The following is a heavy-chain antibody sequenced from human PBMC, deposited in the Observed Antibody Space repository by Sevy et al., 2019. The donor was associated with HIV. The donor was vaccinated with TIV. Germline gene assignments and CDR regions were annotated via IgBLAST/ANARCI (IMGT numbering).Heavy chain of an antibody. CDR2: IYSGGST. V-gene: IGHV3-53*01. J-gene: IGHJ5*02. D-gene: IGHD2-2*01. Sequence: GGSLRLSCAASGFTVSSNYMSWVRQAPGKGLEWVSVIYSGGSTYDADSVKGRFTISRDNSKNTLYLQMNSLRAEDTAVYYCARVPAALGAFDPWGQGTLVTVSS. CDR3: ARVPAALGAFDP. CDR1: GFTVSSNY.